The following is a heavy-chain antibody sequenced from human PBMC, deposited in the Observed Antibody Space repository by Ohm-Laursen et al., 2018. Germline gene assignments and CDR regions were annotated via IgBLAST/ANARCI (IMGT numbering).Heavy chain of an antibody. V-gene: IGHV3-72*01. CDR1: GFTFSDYY. Sequence: SLRLSCAASGFTFSDYYMDWVRQAPGKGLEWVGRIKNKAKSYTTEYAASVKGRFTISRDDSKQSLFLQMNSLKTEDTAVYYCSSPGITRDAFDIWGQGTVVTVSS. J-gene: IGHJ3*02. CDR3: SSPGITRDAFDI. CDR2: IKNKAKSYTT. D-gene: IGHD3-10*01.